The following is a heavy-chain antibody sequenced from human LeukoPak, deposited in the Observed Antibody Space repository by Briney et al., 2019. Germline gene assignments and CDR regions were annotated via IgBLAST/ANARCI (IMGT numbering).Heavy chain of an antibody. J-gene: IGHJ3*02. CDR3: ARDTPQGAFDI. CDR2: INHSGST. Sequence: SETLSLTCAVYGGSFSGYYWSWIRQPPGKGLEWIGEINHSGSTNYNPSLKSRVTISVDTSKNQFSLKLSSVTAADTAVYYCARDTPQGAFDIWDQGTMVTVSS. D-gene: IGHD2-15*01. CDR1: GGSFSGYY. V-gene: IGHV4-34*01.